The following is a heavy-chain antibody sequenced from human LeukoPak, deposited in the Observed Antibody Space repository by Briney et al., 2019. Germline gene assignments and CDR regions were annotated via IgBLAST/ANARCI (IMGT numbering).Heavy chain of an antibody. V-gene: IGHV4-4*02. J-gene: IGHJ4*02. Sequence: SGTLSLTCAVSGGSISSSNWWSWVRQPPGQGLEWIGEIYHSGSTNYNPSPKSRVTISVDTSKNQFSLKLSSVTAADTAVYYCAREKNGFDYWGQGTLVTVSS. D-gene: IGHD1-1*01. CDR2: IYHSGST. CDR1: GGSISSSNW. CDR3: AREKNGFDY.